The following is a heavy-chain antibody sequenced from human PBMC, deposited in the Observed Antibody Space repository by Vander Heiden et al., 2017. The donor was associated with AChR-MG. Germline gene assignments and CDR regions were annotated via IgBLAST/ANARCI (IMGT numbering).Heavy chain of an antibody. CDR1: GGSISSSSYY. V-gene: IGHV4-39*01. Sequence: QLQLQESGPGLVKPSETLSLTCTVSGGSISSSSYYWGWIRRPPGKGLEWIGSIYYSGSTYYNPSLKSRVTISVDTSKNQFSLKLSSVTAADTAVYYCVALGEEWELLVDYWGQGTLVTVSS. CDR2: IYYSGST. D-gene: IGHD1-26*01. CDR3: VALGEEWELLVDY. J-gene: IGHJ4*02.